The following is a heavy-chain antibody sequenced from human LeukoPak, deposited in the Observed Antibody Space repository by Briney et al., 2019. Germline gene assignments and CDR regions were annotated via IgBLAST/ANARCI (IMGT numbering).Heavy chain of an antibody. Sequence: GGSLRLSCAASGFTVSSNYMSWVRQAPVKGLEWVSVIYSGGSTYYADSVKGRFTISRDNSKNTLYLQMNSLRADDTAMYYCARTIVGDSTDAFDIWGQGTTVTVSS. V-gene: IGHV3-66*01. CDR2: IYSGGST. D-gene: IGHD1-26*01. CDR1: GFTVSSNY. J-gene: IGHJ3*02. CDR3: ARTIVGDSTDAFDI.